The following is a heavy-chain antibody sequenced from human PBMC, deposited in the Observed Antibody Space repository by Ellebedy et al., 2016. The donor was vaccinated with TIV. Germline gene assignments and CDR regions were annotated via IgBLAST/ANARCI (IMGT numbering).Heavy chain of an antibody. V-gene: IGHV2-5*01. J-gene: IGHJ5*02. CDR3: AHRRGTGHPNNNWFDP. CDR1: GFSPSDSGEA. Sequence: SGPTLVXPTQTLMLTCSFSGFSPSDSGEAVGWIRQPPGKALEWLALIYSNDEKRYSPSLKSRLTIFKDTSKNQVVLTMTNVDPVDTATYYCAHRRGTGHPNNNWFDPWGQGTLDTVSS. CDR2: IYSNDEK.